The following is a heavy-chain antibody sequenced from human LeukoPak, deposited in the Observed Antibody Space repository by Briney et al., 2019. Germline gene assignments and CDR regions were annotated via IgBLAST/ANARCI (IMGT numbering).Heavy chain of an antibody. CDR1: GGSFSGSY. D-gene: IGHD3-3*01. Sequence: PSETLSLTCGVSGGSFSGSYWGWIRQPPGKGLEWIGEINLSGSTNYNSSLTSRVTISLDASKNQFSLNLRSVTTADTAVYYCARVSISLFGVVTAHFDSWGQGTLVAVSS. V-gene: IGHV4-34*01. J-gene: IGHJ4*02. CDR3: ARVSISLFGVVTAHFDS. CDR2: INLSGST.